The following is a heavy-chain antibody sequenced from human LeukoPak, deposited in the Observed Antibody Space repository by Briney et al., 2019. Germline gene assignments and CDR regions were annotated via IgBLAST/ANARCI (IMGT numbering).Heavy chain of an antibody. J-gene: IGHJ4*02. CDR1: GGSVSSSSW. Sequence: PSGTLSLTCAVSGGSVSSSSWWSWVRQPPGKGLEWIGEIYNSGSANYNPSLKSRVTISVDKSKNQFSLKLSSVTAADTAVYYCARASIVTGLPLDYWGQGTLVTVSS. CDR2: IYNSGSA. CDR3: ARASIVTGLPLDY. V-gene: IGHV4-4*02. D-gene: IGHD2-21*02.